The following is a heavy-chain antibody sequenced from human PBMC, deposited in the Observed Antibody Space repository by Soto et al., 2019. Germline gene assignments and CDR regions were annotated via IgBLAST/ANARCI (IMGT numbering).Heavy chain of an antibody. Sequence: GGSLRLSCVASGVTLSYYGVHWVRQSPCKGLEWVALIWNHGNTAYHADSVKGRFTVSRENSRNTVYLQMNSLRAEETAVYYCATLPYSHLLGGLDPCGRGTLLTVSS. CDR2: IWNHGNTA. J-gene: IGHJ5*02. CDR3: ATLPYSHLLGGLDP. D-gene: IGHD1-26*01. CDR1: GVTLSYYG. V-gene: IGHV3-33*01.